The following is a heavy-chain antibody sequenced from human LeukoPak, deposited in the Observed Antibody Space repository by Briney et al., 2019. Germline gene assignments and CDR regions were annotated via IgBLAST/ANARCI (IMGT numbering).Heavy chain of an antibody. J-gene: IGHJ4*02. CDR1: GGSISSYY. CDR3: ANRVYGDYVSD. Sequence: SETLYLTCTVSGGSISSYYWSWIRQPPGKGLEWIGYIYYSGSTNYNPSLKSRVTISVDKSKNQFSLKLSSVTAADTAVYYCANRVYGDYVSDWGQGTLVTVSS. CDR2: IYYSGST. V-gene: IGHV4-59*12. D-gene: IGHD4-17*01.